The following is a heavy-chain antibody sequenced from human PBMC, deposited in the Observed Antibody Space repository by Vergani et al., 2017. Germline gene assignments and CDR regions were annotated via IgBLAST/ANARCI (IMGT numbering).Heavy chain of an antibody. CDR1: GGSLSGYF. CDR2: ITAIGSA. D-gene: IGHD3-10*01. CDR3: ASRRPRLNLGSKSNAGTFDS. J-gene: IGHJ4*02. Sequence: QVHLQQRGAGVLKPSETLSLTCGVIGGSLSGYFWSWIRQSPGRGLEWIGEITAIGSAKYSPSATSRVTISVDTSRGEFTLTVTSVTAADPGLYFCASRRPRLNLGSKSNAGTFDSWGQGTLVTGSS. V-gene: IGHV4-34*02.